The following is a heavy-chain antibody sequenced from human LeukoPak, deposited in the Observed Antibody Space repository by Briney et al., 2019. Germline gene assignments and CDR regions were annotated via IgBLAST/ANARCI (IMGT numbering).Heavy chain of an antibody. Sequence: GGSLRLSCAASAFSLNAYNVNWVRQAPGKGLEWVSSISYTGTYIYYADSVKGRFTISRDNAQNSLYLQMNSLRAEGTAIYYCVRDRGTYRPIDYWGQGTLVTVSS. V-gene: IGHV3-21*04. D-gene: IGHD1-26*01. CDR2: ISYTGTYI. J-gene: IGHJ4*02. CDR1: AFSLNAYN. CDR3: VRDRGTYRPIDY.